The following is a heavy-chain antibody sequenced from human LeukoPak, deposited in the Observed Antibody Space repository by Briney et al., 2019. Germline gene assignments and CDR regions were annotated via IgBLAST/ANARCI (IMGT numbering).Heavy chain of an antibody. CDR2: ISAYNGNT. CDR3: ASVCTVVTRNYYYYYGMDV. D-gene: IGHD4-23*01. J-gene: IGHJ6*02. V-gene: IGHV1-18*01. Sequence: ASVKVSCKASGYTFTSYGISWVRQAPGQGLEWMGWISAYNGNTNYAQKLQGRVTMTTDTSTSTAYMELRSLRSDDTAVYYCASVCTVVTRNYYYYYGMDVWGQGTTVTVSS. CDR1: GYTFTSYG.